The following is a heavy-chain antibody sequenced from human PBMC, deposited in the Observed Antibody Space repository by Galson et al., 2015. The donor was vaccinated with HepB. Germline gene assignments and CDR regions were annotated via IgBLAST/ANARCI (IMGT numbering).Heavy chain of an antibody. D-gene: IGHD2-21*02. Sequence: SLRLSCAASGFTFSSYSLNWVRQAPGKGLEWLSYISSSGSTRYYADSVKGRFTISRDNAKNSLYLQMNSLRAEDTAVFYCARDCGGDCYSNYYYSMDVWGQGTTVTVSS. CDR1: GFTFSSYS. CDR3: ARDCGGDCYSNYYYSMDV. CDR2: ISSSGSTR. V-gene: IGHV3-48*04. J-gene: IGHJ6*02.